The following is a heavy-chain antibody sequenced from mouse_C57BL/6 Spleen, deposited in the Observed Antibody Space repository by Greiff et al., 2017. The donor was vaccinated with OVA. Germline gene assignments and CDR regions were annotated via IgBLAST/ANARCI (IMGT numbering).Heavy chain of an antibody. CDR2: IYPSDSET. CDR1: GYTFTSYW. J-gene: IGHJ3*01. CDR3: ARSNCDYGWFAY. D-gene: IGHD2-4*01. V-gene: IGHV1-61*01. Sequence: QVQLQQPGAELVRPGSSVKLSCKASGYTFTSYWMDWVKQRPGQGLELIGNIYPSDSETHYNQKFKDKATLTVDKSSSTAYMQLSSLTSADSAVEDSARSNCDYGWFAYWGQGTLVTVSA.